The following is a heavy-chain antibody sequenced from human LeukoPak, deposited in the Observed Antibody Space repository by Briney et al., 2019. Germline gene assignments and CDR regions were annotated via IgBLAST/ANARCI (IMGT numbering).Heavy chain of an antibody. CDR3: ARLEYCSGGSCQRGDY. Sequence: ASVKVSCKASGYTFTNYGMNWVRQAPGQGLEWLGWLNTNTGQPTYAQDFTGRFVFSLDTSVSTAYLQITILKAEDTAVYYCARLEYCSGGSCQRGDYWGQGTLVTVSS. CDR2: LNTNTGQP. V-gene: IGHV7-4-1*02. J-gene: IGHJ4*02. D-gene: IGHD2-15*01. CDR1: GYTFTNYG.